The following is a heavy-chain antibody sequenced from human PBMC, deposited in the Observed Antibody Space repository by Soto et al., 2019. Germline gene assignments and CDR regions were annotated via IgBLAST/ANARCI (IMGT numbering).Heavy chain of an antibody. D-gene: IGHD3-3*02. CDR3: ASPKIAFYNWFDP. CDR1: GGSISSSSYY. Sequence: PSETLSLTCTVSGGSISSSSYYWGWIRQPPGKGLEWIGSIYYSGSTYYNPSLKSRVTISVDTSKNQFSLKLSSVTAADTAVYYCASPKIAFYNWFDPWGQVTLVTVSS. CDR2: IYYSGST. V-gene: IGHV4-39*01. J-gene: IGHJ5*02.